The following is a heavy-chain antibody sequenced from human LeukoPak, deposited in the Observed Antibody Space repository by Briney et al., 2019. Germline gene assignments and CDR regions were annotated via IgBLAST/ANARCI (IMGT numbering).Heavy chain of an antibody. Sequence: ASVKVSCKASGYTFTSYYMHWVRQAPGQGLEWMGIINPSGGSTSYAQKFQGRVTMTRDMSTSTVYMELRSLRADDTAVYYCARVKDYYGSGSYYPILLRYKNWFDPWGQGTLVTVSS. D-gene: IGHD3-10*01. J-gene: IGHJ5*02. CDR3: ARVKDYYGSGSYYPILLRYKNWFDP. V-gene: IGHV1-46*01. CDR1: GYTFTSYY. CDR2: INPSGGST.